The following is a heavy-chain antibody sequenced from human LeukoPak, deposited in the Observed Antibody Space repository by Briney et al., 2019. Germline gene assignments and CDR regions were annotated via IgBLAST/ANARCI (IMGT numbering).Heavy chain of an antibody. CDR2: ISGSGGST. D-gene: IGHD6-13*01. CDR3: ARAAYSSTWYSRYFDL. V-gene: IGHV3-23*01. Sequence: PGGSLRLSCAASGFTFSSYAMSWVRQAPGKGLEWVSAISGSGGSTYYADSVKGRFTISRENAKSSLYLQMNSLRAGDTAVYYCARAAYSSTWYSRYFDLWGRGTLVTVSS. CDR1: GFTFSSYA. J-gene: IGHJ2*01.